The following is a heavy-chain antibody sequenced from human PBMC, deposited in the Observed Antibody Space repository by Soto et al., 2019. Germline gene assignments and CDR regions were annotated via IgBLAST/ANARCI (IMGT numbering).Heavy chain of an antibody. CDR1: GFTFSSYA. CDR3: ARGSTGYSSSWYRY. V-gene: IGHV3-30-3*01. J-gene: IGHJ4*02. CDR2: ISYDGSNK. D-gene: IGHD6-13*01. Sequence: LRLSCAASGFTFSSYAMHWVRQAPGKGLEWVAVISYDGSNKYYADSVKGRFTISRDNSKNTLYLQMNSLRAEDTAVYYCARGSTGYSSSWYRYWGQGTLVTVSS.